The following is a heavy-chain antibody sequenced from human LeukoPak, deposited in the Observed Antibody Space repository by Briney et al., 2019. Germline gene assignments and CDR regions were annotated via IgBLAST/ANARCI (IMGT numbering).Heavy chain of an antibody. V-gene: IGHV3-21*01. Sequence: GGSLRLSCAASGFTFSSYSMNWVRQAPGKGLEWVSSISSSSSYIYYADSVKGRFTISRDNAKNSLYLQMNSLRAEDTAVYYCARAEVGATYAFDIWGQGTMVTVSS. J-gene: IGHJ3*02. CDR3: ARAEVGATYAFDI. CDR2: ISSSSSYI. D-gene: IGHD1-26*01. CDR1: GFTFSSYS.